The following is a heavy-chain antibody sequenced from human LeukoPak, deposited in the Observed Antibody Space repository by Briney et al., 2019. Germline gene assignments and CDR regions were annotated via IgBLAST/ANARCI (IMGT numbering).Heavy chain of an antibody. Sequence: ASVKVSCKASGYTFTNYYIHWVRQAPGQGLECMGIINPSRSSTTYAQKFQGRVTMTRDTSTSTVYMELNSLRFEDTAVYYCARGTRELLDWGQGTMVTVSS. V-gene: IGHV1-46*03. CDR2: INPSRSST. CDR1: GYTFTNYY. CDR3: ARGTRELLD. D-gene: IGHD1-26*01. J-gene: IGHJ3*01.